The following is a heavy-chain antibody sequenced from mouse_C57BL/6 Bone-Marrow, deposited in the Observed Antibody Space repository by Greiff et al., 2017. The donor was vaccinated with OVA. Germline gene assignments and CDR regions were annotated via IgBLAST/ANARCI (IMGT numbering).Heavy chain of an antibody. CDR1: GYTFTSYW. V-gene: IGHV1-64*01. Sequence: VQLQQSGAELVKPGASVKLSCKASGYTFTSYWMHWVKQRPGQGLEWIGMIHPNSGSTNYNEKFKSKATLTVDKSSSTAYMQLSSLTSEDSAVYYCARRTYYGSSYFDYWGQGTTLTVSS. CDR3: ARRTYYGSSYFDY. D-gene: IGHD1-1*01. CDR2: IHPNSGST. J-gene: IGHJ2*01.